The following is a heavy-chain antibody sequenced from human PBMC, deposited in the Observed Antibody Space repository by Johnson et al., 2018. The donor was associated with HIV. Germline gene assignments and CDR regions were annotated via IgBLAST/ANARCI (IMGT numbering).Heavy chain of an antibody. CDR2: INGDGSRS. J-gene: IGHJ3*01. D-gene: IGHD5-18*01. CDR1: GFTFSNYW. Sequence: VQLVESGGGLVQPGGSLRLSCGASGFTFSNYWMQWVRQAPGKGLVWVSRINGDGSRSTYADSVKGRFPIARDNAKNTLYLQMNSLRAEDTAVYYCAKDRIRSTAPDTFDVWGQGTMVTVSS. CDR3: AKDRIRSTAPDTFDV. V-gene: IGHV3-74*01.